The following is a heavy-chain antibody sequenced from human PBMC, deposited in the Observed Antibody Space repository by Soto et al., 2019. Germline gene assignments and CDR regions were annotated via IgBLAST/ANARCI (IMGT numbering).Heavy chain of an antibody. CDR2: INRDGSKK. Sequence: EVQLEESGGDLVQPGGSLRLSCAASGFTLSAYWMTWVRQAPGKGLEWVANINRDGSKKSYLDSVRGRFTISRDNVGNSLYLQMDRLRADDTALYYCARDVSPGSSSLYLDAFDIWGQGKVVTVPS. CDR3: ARDVSPGSSSLYLDAFDI. J-gene: IGHJ3*02. CDR1: GFTLSAYW. V-gene: IGHV3-7*05. D-gene: IGHD6-13*01.